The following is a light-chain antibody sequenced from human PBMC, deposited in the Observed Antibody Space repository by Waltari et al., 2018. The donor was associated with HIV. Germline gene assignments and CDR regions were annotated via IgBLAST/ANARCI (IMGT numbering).Light chain of an antibody. J-gene: IGKJ3*01. CDR3: QQSYSSPT. V-gene: IGKV1-39*01. CDR2: TAT. Sequence: DIQMTQSPSSLSASVGDRITITCRASQNIHNYLNWYQQKPGKAPKMLIYTATTLQSGVSSRFNGSGSGTDFTLTITGLEPEDFALYFCQQSYSSPTFGPGTTVDVK. CDR1: QNIHNY.